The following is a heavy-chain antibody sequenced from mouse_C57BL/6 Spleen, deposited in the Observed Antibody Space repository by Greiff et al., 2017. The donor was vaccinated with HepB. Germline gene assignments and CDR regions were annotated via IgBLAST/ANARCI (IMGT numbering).Heavy chain of an antibody. CDR1: GYTFTDYE. Sequence: VKLVESGAELVRPGASVTLSCKASGYTFTDYEMHWVKQTPVHGLEWIGAIDPETGGTAYNQKFKGKAILTADKSSSTAYMELRSLTSEDSAVYYCTRWGYGSSYGPLYYAMDYWGQGTSVTVSS. D-gene: IGHD1-1*01. J-gene: IGHJ4*01. V-gene: IGHV1-15*01. CDR3: TRWGYGSSYGPLYYAMDY. CDR2: IDPETGGT.